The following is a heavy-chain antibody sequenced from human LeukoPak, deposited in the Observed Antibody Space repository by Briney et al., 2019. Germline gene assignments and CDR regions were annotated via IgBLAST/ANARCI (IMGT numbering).Heavy chain of an antibody. J-gene: IGHJ4*02. CDR1: GYTLTSYA. CDR3: AREIQLGWGSYRPFDY. V-gene: IGHV7-4-1*02. CDR2: INTNTGNP. Sequence: ASVKVSCKASGYTLTSYAMNWVRQAPGQGLEWMGWINTNTGNPTYAQGFTGRFVFSLDTSVSTAYLQISSLKAEDTAVYYCAREIQLGWGSYRPFDYWGQGTLVTVSS. D-gene: IGHD3-16*02.